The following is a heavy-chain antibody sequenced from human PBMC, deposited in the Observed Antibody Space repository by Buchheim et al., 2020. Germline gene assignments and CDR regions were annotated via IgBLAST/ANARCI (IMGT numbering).Heavy chain of an antibody. J-gene: IGHJ4*02. CDR1: GYTFTDYV. D-gene: IGHD3-9*01. CDR2: IDTNTGDP. V-gene: IGHV7-4-1*02. Sequence: QVQLEQSGSELKKPGASVTVSCRSSGYTFTDYVINWVRQTPGQGLELMGWIDTNTGDPTYARGFTGRFVFSLDTSASTAFLQISSLKAEDTGVYFCARGWNLFYDILTGSCDFWGQGTL. CDR3: ARGWNLFYDILTGSCDF.